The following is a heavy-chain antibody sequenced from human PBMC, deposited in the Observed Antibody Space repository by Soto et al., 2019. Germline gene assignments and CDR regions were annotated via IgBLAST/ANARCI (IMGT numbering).Heavy chain of an antibody. D-gene: IGHD3-10*02. J-gene: IGHJ6*02. CDR1: GGSLSGYY. CDR3: ARTPRISMFSPRGLDI. V-gene: IGHV4-34*01. CDR2: INLAGDS. Sequence: QVRLQQGGARLLKPSETLSLTCAVYGGSLSGYYWSWIRQPPGKGLEWVGEINLAGDSNFNPSLKSRVTMSVDKPKRQFSLNLTSVTAADTAVYYCARTPRISMFSPRGLDIWGQGTAVTVSS.